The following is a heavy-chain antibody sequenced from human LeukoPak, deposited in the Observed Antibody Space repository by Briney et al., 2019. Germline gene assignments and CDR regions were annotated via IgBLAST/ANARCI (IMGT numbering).Heavy chain of an antibody. V-gene: IGHV3-30*04. CDR3: GRDKIGNYCIDY. CDR1: GFTLSDYA. CDR2: MSSDGSRR. J-gene: IGHJ4*02. D-gene: IGHD1-26*01. Sequence: GRSLRLSCAASGFTLSDYAMHWVRQAPGKGLEWVAFMSSDGSRRYFADSVRGRFTTSRDTSKNTLYLEMNSLRVEDAAFYYCGRDKIGNYCIDYWGQGTLVTVDS.